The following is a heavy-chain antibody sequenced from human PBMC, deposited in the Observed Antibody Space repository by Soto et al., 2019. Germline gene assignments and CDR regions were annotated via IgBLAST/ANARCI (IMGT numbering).Heavy chain of an antibody. D-gene: IGHD3-9*01. J-gene: IGHJ4*02. CDR3: AVLLTGYTLDY. CDR1: GYTFTSYG. V-gene: IGHV1-18*01. CDR2: ISAYNGNT. Sequence: ASVKVSCKASGYTFTSYGISWVRQAPGQGLEWMGWISAYNGNTNYAQKLQGRVTMTTDTSTSTAYMELRSLRSNDTAVYYCAVLLTGYTLDYWGQGTLVTVSS.